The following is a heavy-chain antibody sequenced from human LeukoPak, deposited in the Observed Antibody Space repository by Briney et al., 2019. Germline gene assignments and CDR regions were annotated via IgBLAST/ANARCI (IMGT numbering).Heavy chain of an antibody. J-gene: IGHJ4*02. CDR2: MNSDGSIT. CDR1: GFTFSIYW. CDR3: AKDLQSVYSSGWLHHYFDS. Sequence: GGSLRLSCAASGFTFSIYWMHWVRQAPGQGLVWVSNMNSDGSITNYADSVKGRFTISRDNSNYTLYLQMSSLRVEDTAVHFCAKDLQSVYSSGWLHHYFDSWGPGTLVIVSS. V-gene: IGHV3-74*01. D-gene: IGHD6-19*01.